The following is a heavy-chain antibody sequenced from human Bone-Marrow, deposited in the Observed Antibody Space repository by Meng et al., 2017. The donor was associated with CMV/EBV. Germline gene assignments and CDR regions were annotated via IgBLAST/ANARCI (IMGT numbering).Heavy chain of an antibody. D-gene: IGHD1-1*01. CDR3: ARDVQLEPGWFDP. V-gene: IGHV4-39*07. J-gene: IGHJ5*02. CDR1: GDSISSSTYY. Sequence: GSLRLSCTVSGDSISSSTYYWGWVRQPPGKGLEWIGSIYYSGTTNYNPSLKSRVTISVDTSKNQFSLKLSSVTAADTAVYYCARDVQLEPGWFDPWGQGTLVTVSS. CDR2: IYYSGTT.